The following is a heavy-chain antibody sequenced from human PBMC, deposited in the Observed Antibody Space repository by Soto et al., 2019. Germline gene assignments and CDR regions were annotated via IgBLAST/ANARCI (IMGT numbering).Heavy chain of an antibody. J-gene: IGHJ4*02. CDR1: GFTFSSYS. D-gene: IGHD6-6*01. CDR3: ARDVDKYSRAANPFDY. CDR2: ISHTGGHR. Sequence: PGGSLRLSCAASGFTFSSYSMNWVRQAPGKGLEWVSGISHTGGHRFYADSVKGRFTISRDNSKNTLSLQMISLRAEDTAVYYCARDVDKYSRAANPFDYWGQGTLVTVSS. V-gene: IGHV3-23*01.